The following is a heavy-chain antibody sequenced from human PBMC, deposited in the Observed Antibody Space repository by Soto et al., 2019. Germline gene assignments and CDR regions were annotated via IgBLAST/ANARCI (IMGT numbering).Heavy chain of an antibody. Sequence: EVQLVESGGGLVQPGGSLRLSCTASGFTFSNYWMNWVRQAPGKGLEWVANINQDGSEDYYVGSVKGRFTISGENAKNSLYLQMNGLRAEDTAVYYCARDIQLLLVRSGDYVYVWGKGTTVTVSS. CDR1: GFTFSNYW. D-gene: IGHD2-2*01. V-gene: IGHV3-7*01. CDR2: INQDGSED. CDR3: ARDIQLLLVRSGDYVYV. J-gene: IGHJ6*03.